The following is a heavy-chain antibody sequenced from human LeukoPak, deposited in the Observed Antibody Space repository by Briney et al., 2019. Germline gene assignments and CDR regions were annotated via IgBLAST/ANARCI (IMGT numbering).Heavy chain of an antibody. D-gene: IGHD3-22*01. CDR1: GFTSSSYW. CDR2: IKQDGSQK. Sequence: GGSLRLSCAASGFTSSSYWMSWVRQAPGKGLEWVANIKQDGSQKYYVDSVKGRFTISRDNAKNSLYLQMNSLRAEDTAVYYCARATYDSSGYYPDAFDIWDQGTMVTVSS. CDR3: ARATYDSSGYYPDAFDI. V-gene: IGHV3-7*01. J-gene: IGHJ3*02.